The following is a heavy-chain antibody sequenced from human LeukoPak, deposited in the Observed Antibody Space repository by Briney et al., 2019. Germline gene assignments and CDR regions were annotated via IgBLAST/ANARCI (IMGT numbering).Heavy chain of an antibody. CDR1: GGTFSSYA. CDR2: IIPIFGTA. Sequence: ASVKVSCKASGGTFSSYAISWVRQAPGQGLEWMGGIIPIFGTANYAQKFQGRVTITADKSTSTAYMELSSLRSEDTAVYYCARGDGGRGYSYGFDYWGQGTLVTVSS. D-gene: IGHD5-18*01. J-gene: IGHJ4*02. CDR3: ARGDGGRGYSYGFDY. V-gene: IGHV1-69*06.